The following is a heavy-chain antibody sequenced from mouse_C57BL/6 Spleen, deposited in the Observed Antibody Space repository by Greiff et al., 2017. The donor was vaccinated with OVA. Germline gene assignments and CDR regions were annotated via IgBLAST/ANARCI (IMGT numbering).Heavy chain of an antibody. CDR2: IDPSDSYT. CDR1: GYTFTSYW. D-gene: IGHD2-4*01. CDR3: ARGYDYDVWAMDY. V-gene: IGHV1-59*01. J-gene: IGHJ4*01. Sequence: QVQLQQPGAELVRPGTSVKLSCKASGYTFTSYWMHWVKQRPGQGLEWIGVIDPSDSYTNYNQKFKGKATLTVDTSSSTAYMQLSSLTSEDSAVYYCARGYDYDVWAMDYWGQGTSVTVSS.